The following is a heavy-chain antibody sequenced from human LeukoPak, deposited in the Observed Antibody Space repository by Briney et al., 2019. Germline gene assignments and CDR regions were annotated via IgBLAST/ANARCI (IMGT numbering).Heavy chain of an antibody. CDR1: GFTFSDHY. CDR3: ARGPQDTSASGYYYGMDV. Sequence: PGGSLRLSCAASGFTFSDHYMDWVRQAPGKGLEWVGRVRNKAKSYATEYAASVKGRFSVSRDDSENSLYLQMNSLKTEDTAVYYCARGPQDTSASGYYYGMDVWGQGTTVTVSS. V-gene: IGHV3-72*01. D-gene: IGHD3-22*01. J-gene: IGHJ6*02. CDR2: VRNKAKSYAT.